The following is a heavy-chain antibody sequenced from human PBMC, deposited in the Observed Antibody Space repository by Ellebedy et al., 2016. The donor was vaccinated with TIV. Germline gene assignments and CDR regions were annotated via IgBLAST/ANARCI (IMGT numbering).Heavy chain of an antibody. CDR2: ISGGSSYT. CDR1: GFTFSDYY. CDR3: ARDSVRLHQNNWFDP. V-gene: IGHV3-11*06. J-gene: IGHJ5*02. Sequence: PGGSLRLSCAASGFTFSDYYMSWIRQAPGKGLEWVSFISGGSSYTDYADSVKGRFTISRDNAKNSLFLQMSSLRAEDTAVYYCARDSVRLHQNNWFDPWGQGTLVTVSS. D-gene: IGHD3-10*01.